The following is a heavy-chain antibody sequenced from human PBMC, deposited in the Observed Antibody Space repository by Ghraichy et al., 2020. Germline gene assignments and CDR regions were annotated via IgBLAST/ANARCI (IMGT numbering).Heavy chain of an antibody. D-gene: IGHD3/OR15-3a*01. Sequence: GGSLRLSCAASGFTFSRYGMHWVRQAPGKGLEWVAVIWYDGNNRDYVDSVKGRFTISRDNSNNTLYLQMNSLRAEDTAVYYCARDWTTSIGHPDYWGQGTLVTVSS. J-gene: IGHJ4*02. CDR3: ARDWTTSIGHPDY. V-gene: IGHV3-33*01. CDR2: IWYDGNNR. CDR1: GFTFSRYG.